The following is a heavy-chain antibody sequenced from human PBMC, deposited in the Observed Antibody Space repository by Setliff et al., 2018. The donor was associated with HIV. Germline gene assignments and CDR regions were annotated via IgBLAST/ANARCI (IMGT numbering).Heavy chain of an antibody. J-gene: IGHJ4*02. Sequence: PSETLSLTCTVSGGSISSSSYYWGWIRQPPGKGPEWIGSLYYRGTTYYNPSLKSRVTISTGTSNNQFSLKLSSVTAADTAVYYCARQIAVAATPHYFDYWGQGTLVTVSS. CDR3: ARQIAVAATPHYFDY. D-gene: IGHD6-19*01. CDR2: LYYRGTT. CDR1: GGSISSSSYY. V-gene: IGHV4-39*01.